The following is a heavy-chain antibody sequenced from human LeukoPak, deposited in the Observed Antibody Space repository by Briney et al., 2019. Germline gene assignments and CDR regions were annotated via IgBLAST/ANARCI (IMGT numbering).Heavy chain of an antibody. CDR3: AGRYRDDDFFDS. D-gene: IGHD5-12*01. CDR1: GLTFSNCV. CDR2: ISPSGGNT. Sequence: TGGSLRLSCTTSGLTFSNCVMTWVRQAPGKGLEWVSSISPSGGNTFYADSVKGRFTISRDNSKNTLSLQMSSLGAEDTATYYCAGRYRDDDFFDSWGQGTLVTVSS. J-gene: IGHJ4*02. V-gene: IGHV3-23*01.